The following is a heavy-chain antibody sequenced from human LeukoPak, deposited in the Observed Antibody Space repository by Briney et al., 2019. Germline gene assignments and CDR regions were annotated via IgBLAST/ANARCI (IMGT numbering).Heavy chain of an antibody. Sequence: GGSLRLSCAASGFTFSGSAMHWVRQASGKGLECVGRIRSKANSYATAYAASVKGRFTISRDDSKNTAYLQMNSLKTEDTAVYYCTRLRYSGSSPQDDWGQGTLVTVSS. CDR1: GFTFSGSA. D-gene: IGHD1-26*01. CDR2: IRSKANSYAT. V-gene: IGHV3-73*01. J-gene: IGHJ4*02. CDR3: TRLRYSGSSPQDD.